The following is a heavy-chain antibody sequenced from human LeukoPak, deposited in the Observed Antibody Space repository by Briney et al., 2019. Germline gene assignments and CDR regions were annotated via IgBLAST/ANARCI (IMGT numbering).Heavy chain of an antibody. D-gene: IGHD3-22*01. CDR1: GFTFSSYS. J-gene: IGHJ1*01. V-gene: IGHV3-21*01. CDR3: ARTYGTYDSSGPEYFQH. Sequence: GGSLRLSCAASGFTFSSYSMNWVRQAPGKGLEWVSSISSSSSYIYYADSVKGRFTISRDNAKNSLYLQMNSLRAEDTAVYYCARTYGTYDSSGPEYFQHWGQGTLVTVSS. CDR2: ISSSSSYI.